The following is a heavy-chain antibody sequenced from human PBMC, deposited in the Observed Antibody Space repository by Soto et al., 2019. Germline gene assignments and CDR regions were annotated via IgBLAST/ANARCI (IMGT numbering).Heavy chain of an antibody. CDR3: AREVGVTTTGSPDAFDI. CDR2: INPSGGST. V-gene: IGHV1-46*01. D-gene: IGHD1-26*01. Sequence: EASVKVSCKASGYTFTSYYMHWVRQAPGQGLEWMGIINPSGGSTSYAQKFQGRVTMTRDTSTSTVYMELSSLRSEDTAVYYCAREVGVTTTGSPDAFDIWGQGTMVTVSS. CDR1: GYTFTSYY. J-gene: IGHJ3*02.